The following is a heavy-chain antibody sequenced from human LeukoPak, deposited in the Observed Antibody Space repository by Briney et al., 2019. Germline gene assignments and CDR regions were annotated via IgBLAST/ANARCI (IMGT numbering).Heavy chain of an antibody. J-gene: IGHJ4*02. V-gene: IGHV3-30*18. CDR1: GFTFSRYG. D-gene: IGHD3-10*01. CDR2: ISYDGSNK. Sequence: GGSLRLSCAASGFTFSRYGMHWVRQAPGKGLEWVAVISYDGSNKYYADSVKGRFTISRDNSKNTLYLQMNSLRAEDTAVYYCAKDQVNYYGSGSFPHWGQGTLVTVSS. CDR3: AKDQVNYYGSGSFPH.